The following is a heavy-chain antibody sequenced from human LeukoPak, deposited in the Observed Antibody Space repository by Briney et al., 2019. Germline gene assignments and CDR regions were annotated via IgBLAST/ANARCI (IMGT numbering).Heavy chain of an antibody. J-gene: IGHJ4*02. CDR1: GFTFSRHW. D-gene: IGHD6-19*01. V-gene: IGHV3-7*01. Sequence: GGSLRLSCAASGFTFSRHWMSWVRQAPGKGLERVAHMNQDGSAIYYVDSVRGRFTISRDNAKNSLYLQMNGLTVADTAVYYCARTVPGYPDDYFDYWGQGTLVTVSS. CDR3: ARTVPGYPDDYFDY. CDR2: MNQDGSAI.